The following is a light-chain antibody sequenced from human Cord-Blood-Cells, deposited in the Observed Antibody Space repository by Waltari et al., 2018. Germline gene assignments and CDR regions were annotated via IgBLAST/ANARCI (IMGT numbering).Light chain of an antibody. Sequence: QSALTQPASVSGSPGQSITIPCTATSTDVWSHNLVSWYQQHPGKAPKLMIYEGSKRPSGVSNRFSGSKSGNTASLTISGLQAEDEADYYCCSYAGSSTWVFGGGTKLTVL. CDR2: EGS. V-gene: IGLV2-23*01. J-gene: IGLJ3*02. CDR3: CSYAGSSTWV. CDR1: STDVWSHNL.